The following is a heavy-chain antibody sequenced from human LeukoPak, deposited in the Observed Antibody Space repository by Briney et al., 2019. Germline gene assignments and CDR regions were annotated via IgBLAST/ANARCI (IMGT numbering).Heavy chain of an antibody. CDR1: GGSISSYY. Sequence: PSETLSLTCTVSGGSISSYYWSWIRQPPGKGLEWIAYIYFSGITSYNPSLKSRVTISVDTSKNQFSLKLTSVTAADTAVYYCARRSQQLNFSWFDPWGQGTLVTVSS. CDR3: ARRSQQLNFSWFDP. CDR2: IYFSGIT. D-gene: IGHD6-13*01. V-gene: IGHV4-59*08. J-gene: IGHJ5*02.